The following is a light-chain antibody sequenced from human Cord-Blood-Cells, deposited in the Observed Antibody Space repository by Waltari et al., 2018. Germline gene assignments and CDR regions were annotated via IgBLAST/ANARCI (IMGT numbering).Light chain of an antibody. J-gene: IGKJ5*01. V-gene: IGKV2D-29*02. CDR3: MQSIQLPIT. Sequence: DIVMTQTPLSLSVTPGQPASISCKSSQSLLHSDGKTYLYWYLQKPGQSPQLLIYEVSNRCSGVPERFSGSGSGTDFTLKISRVEAEDVGVYYCMQSIQLPITFGQGTRLEIK. CDR2: EVS. CDR1: QSLLHSDGKTY.